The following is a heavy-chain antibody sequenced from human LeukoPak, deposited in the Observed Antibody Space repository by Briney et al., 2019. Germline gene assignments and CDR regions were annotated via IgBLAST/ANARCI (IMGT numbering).Heavy chain of an antibody. D-gene: IGHD2-2*01. Sequence: GGSLRLSCAASGFTFRNYAMSWVRQPPGKGLEWVSSISGSGGTTYYADSVKGRFTISRDNSKSTLYLQMNSLRAEDTAVYYCTIPDCSTTTCYFTGHGMDVWGQGTTVTVS. J-gene: IGHJ6*02. CDR2: ISGSGGTT. V-gene: IGHV3-23*01. CDR3: TIPDCSTTTCYFTGHGMDV. CDR1: GFTFRNYA.